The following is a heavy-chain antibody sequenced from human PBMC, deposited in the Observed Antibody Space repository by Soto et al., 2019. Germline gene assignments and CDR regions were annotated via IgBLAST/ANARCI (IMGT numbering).Heavy chain of an antibody. CDR3: ARDLSVKGYYGMDV. J-gene: IGHJ6*02. D-gene: IGHD3-10*01. V-gene: IGHV3-48*03. CDR2: INSGGTNR. CDR1: GFTFSSFE. Sequence: GGSLRLSCAASGFTFSSFEMNWFRQAPGKGLEWVSYINSGGTNRYYADSVKGRFTISRDDAKNSLFLQMNSLRAEDTAVYYCARDLSVKGYYGMDVWGQGTTVTVSS.